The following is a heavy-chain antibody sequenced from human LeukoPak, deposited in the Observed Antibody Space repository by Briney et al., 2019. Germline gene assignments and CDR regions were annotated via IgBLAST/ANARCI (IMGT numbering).Heavy chain of an antibody. CDR2: IYYSGST. CDR3: ARDYMDSSGWYSADYCYMDV. D-gene: IGHD6-19*01. Sequence: PSETLSLTCTVSGGSISSYYWSWTRQPPGKGLEWIGYIYYSGSTNYNPSLKSRVTISVDTSKNQFSLKLSSVTAADTAVYYCARDYMDSSGWYSADYCYMDVWGKGTTVTVSS. CDR1: GGSISSYY. V-gene: IGHV4-59*01. J-gene: IGHJ6*03.